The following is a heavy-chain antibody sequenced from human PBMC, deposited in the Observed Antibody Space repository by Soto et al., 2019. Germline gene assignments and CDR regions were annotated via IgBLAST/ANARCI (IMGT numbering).Heavy chain of an antibody. J-gene: IGHJ4*02. Sequence: SETLSLTCTVSCYSISSGSYWGWIRQPPGKGPEWIASIYHGGATFYNPPLKSRITISVDTSHNQFSLNLRSVTAADTAVYYCARAQVMVVAGSTFDYWGQGTLVTVSS. CDR2: IYHGGAT. D-gene: IGHD6-19*01. V-gene: IGHV4-38-2*02. CDR1: CYSISSGSY. CDR3: ARAQVMVVAGSTFDY.